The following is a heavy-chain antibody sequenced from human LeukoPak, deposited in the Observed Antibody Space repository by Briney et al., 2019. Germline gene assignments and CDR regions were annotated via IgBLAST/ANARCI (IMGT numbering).Heavy chain of an antibody. Sequence: PGGSLRLSCAASGFTFSSYWMHWVRQPPGKGLVWVSRINADGSSTTYADSVKGRFTISRDNARNTLYLQVNSLRAEDTAVYYCARERFDPWGQGTLVTVSS. CDR3: ARERFDP. V-gene: IGHV3-74*01. CDR1: GFTFSSYW. CDR2: INADGSST. J-gene: IGHJ5*02.